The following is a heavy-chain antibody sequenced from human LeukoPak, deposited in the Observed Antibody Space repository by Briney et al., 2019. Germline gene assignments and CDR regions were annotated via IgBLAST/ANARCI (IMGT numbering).Heavy chain of an antibody. Sequence: GGSLRLSCAASGFSVSSNYMTWVRQAPGKGLEWVSVIHSGGRAYYADSVKGRFTTSRDDSKNTLDLQMNSLSVEDTAVYYCVGVETITMVRGASGDVWGKGTTVTVSS. D-gene: IGHD3-10*01. CDR3: VGVETITMVRGASGDV. J-gene: IGHJ6*04. CDR1: GFSVSSNY. V-gene: IGHV3-66*02. CDR2: IHSGGRA.